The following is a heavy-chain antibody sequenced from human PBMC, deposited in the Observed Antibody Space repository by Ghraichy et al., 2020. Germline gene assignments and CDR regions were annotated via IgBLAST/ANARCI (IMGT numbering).Heavy chain of an antibody. V-gene: IGHV1-58*01. D-gene: IGHD2-21*01. CDR3: AAVTPWSTYILAFDI. CDR1: GFTFTRSA. J-gene: IGHJ3*02. Sequence: SVKVSCKASGFTFTRSAVQWVRQARGQRLEWIGWTVVGSGNTNYAQKFQERVTITSDMSTSTAYMELSSLRSEDTAVYFCAAVTPWSTYILAFDIWGQGTMVTVSS. CDR2: TVVGSGNT.